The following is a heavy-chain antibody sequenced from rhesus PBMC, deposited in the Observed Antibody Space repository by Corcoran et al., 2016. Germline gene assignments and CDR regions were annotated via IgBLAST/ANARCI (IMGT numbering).Heavy chain of an antibody. CDR2: ISGSGGRP. D-gene: IGHD3-16*01. V-gene: IGHV4-173*01. CDR1: GGSISSNY. CDR3: ARGYYSGSLGVDY. Sequence: QLQLQESGPGLVKPSETLSLTCAVSGGSISSNYWSWIRQPPGKGLEWIGRISGSGGRPDYNPSLSSLGSSSTDTSKNQFSLKLSAVTAADTAVYYCARGYYSGSLGVDYWGQGVLVTVSS. J-gene: IGHJ4*01.